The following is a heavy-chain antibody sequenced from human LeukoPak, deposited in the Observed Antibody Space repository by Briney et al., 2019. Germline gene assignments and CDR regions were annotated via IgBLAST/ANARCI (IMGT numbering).Heavy chain of an antibody. Sequence: SETLSLTCTVSGGSINSYYWGWIRQPPGKGLEWIGYFYYSGSTKYNPSLKSRVTISVDTSKNQFSLKLSSVTAADTAVYYCARQHSSGYYYFDYWGQGTLVTVSS. CDR1: GGSINSYY. CDR2: FYYSGST. D-gene: IGHD3-22*01. CDR3: ARQHSSGYYYFDY. J-gene: IGHJ4*02. V-gene: IGHV4-59*08.